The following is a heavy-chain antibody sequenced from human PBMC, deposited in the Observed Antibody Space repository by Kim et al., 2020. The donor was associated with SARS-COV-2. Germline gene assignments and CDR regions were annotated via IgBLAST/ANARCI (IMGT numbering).Heavy chain of an antibody. D-gene: IGHD3-22*01. J-gene: IGHJ4*02. CDR1: GFTFSSYG. Sequence: GGSLRLSCAASGFTFSSYGMHWVRQAPGKGLEWVAVISYDGSNKYYADSVKGRFTISRDNSKNTLYLQMNSLRAEDTAVYYCARGKYYYDSSGYPSPFFDYLGQGTLITVSS. CDR2: ISYDGSNK. V-gene: IGHV3-33*05. CDR3: ARGKYYYDSSGYPSPFFDY.